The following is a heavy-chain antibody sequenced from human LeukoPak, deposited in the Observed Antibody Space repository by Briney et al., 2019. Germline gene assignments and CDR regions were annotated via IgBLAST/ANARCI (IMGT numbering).Heavy chain of an antibody. V-gene: IGHV1-69*05. Sequence: GSSVKVSCKASGGTFSSYAISWVRQAPGQGLEWMGGIIPIFGTANYAQKFQGRVTMTRDTSTSTVYMELSSLRSEDTAVYYCARDSFQGSGWYRTDYWGQGTLVTVSS. CDR1: GGTFSSYA. D-gene: IGHD6-19*01. CDR2: IIPIFGTA. J-gene: IGHJ4*02. CDR3: ARDSFQGSGWYRTDY.